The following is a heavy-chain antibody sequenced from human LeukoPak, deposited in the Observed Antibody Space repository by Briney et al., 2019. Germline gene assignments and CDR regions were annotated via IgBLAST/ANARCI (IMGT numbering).Heavy chain of an antibody. CDR1: GYSTSSGYY. V-gene: IGHV4-38-2*01. D-gene: IGHD3-9*01. CDR3: ARAPPYYDILTGYYPNWFDP. Sequence: SETLSLTCAVSGYSTSSGYYWGWIRQPPGKGLEWIGSIYHSGSTYYNPSLKSRVTISVDTSKNQFSLKLSSVTAADTAVYYCARAPPYYDILTGYYPNWFDPWGQGTLVTVSS. CDR2: IYHSGST. J-gene: IGHJ5*02.